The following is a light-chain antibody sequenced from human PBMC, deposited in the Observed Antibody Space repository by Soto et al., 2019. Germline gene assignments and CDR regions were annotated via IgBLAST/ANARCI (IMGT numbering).Light chain of an antibody. CDR3: QQSITAPLT. Sequence: DIQMTQSPSSLSASVGDRVTITCRASQSIDSYLNWYHQKSGKAPQLLIYSASHLQSGVPSRFSGGGYGTDFILTISSLQPEDSAIYFCQQSITAPLTFGGGTKVDIK. CDR1: QSIDSY. J-gene: IGKJ4*01. CDR2: SAS. V-gene: IGKV1-39*01.